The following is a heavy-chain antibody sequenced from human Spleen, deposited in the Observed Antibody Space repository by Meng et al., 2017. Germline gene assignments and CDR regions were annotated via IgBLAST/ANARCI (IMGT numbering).Heavy chain of an antibody. CDR2: SYSSGNT. V-gene: IGHV4-31*03. Sequence: QVQLPESGPGLVKPSQTLSLTCTVSGDSFSSGGYYWSWIRQHPGKGLEWIGYSYSSGNTNYNPSLKSRVTISVEKSRNQFSLSVTSVNGADTAVYYCARYAIVAGVFDLWGRGTLVTVSS. D-gene: IGHD5-12*01. CDR3: ARYAIVAGVFDL. J-gene: IGHJ2*01. CDR1: GDSFSSGGYY.